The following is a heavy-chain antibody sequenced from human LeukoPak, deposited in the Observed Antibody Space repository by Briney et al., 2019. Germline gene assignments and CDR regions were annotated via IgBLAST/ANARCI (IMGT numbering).Heavy chain of an antibody. V-gene: IGHV3-30*02. CDR3: AKRWDSTWSYFDL. CDR2: IQYDGDNK. CDR1: GFTFTRSA. J-gene: IGHJ4*02. Sequence: PGGSLRLSWVAAGFTFTRSAMHWVRQAPGEGMEWVAFIQYDGDNKYYADSVKGRFTISRDDSQNTLYLQTNSLTVEDTAVYYCAKRWDSTWSYFDLWGQGTLVTVSS. D-gene: IGHD1-26*01.